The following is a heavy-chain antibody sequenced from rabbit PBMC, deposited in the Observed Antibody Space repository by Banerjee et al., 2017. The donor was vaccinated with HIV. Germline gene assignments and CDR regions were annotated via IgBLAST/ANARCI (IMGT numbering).Heavy chain of an antibody. V-gene: IGHV1S47*01. D-gene: IGHD7-1*01. Sequence: QEQLVESGGGLVQPGGSLKLSCKASGFDFSSYGVSWVRQAPGKGLEWIGYIDPIFGTTVYASWVNGRFTISSHNAQNTLYLRLNSLTAADTATYFCVREAGYAGYGDGNLWGQGTLVTVS. CDR1: GFDFSSYG. J-gene: IGHJ4*01. CDR3: VREAGYAGYGDGNL. CDR2: IDPIFGTT.